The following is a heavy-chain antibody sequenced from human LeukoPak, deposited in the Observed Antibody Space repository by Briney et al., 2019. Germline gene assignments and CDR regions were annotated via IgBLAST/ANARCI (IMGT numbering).Heavy chain of an antibody. CDR3: ARGLQNSSGWSLDAFDI. CDR2: INAGNGNT. Sequence: GASVKVSCKASGYTFTSYAMHWVRQAPGQRLEWMGWINAGNGNTKYSQEFKGRVTITRDTSASTAYMELSSLRSEDMAVYYCARGLQNSSGWSLDAFDIWSQGTMVTVSS. V-gene: IGHV1-3*03. CDR1: GYTFTSYA. J-gene: IGHJ3*02. D-gene: IGHD6-19*01.